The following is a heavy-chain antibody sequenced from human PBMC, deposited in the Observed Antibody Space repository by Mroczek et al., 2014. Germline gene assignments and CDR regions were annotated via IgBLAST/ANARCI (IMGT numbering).Heavy chain of an antibody. CDR2: IYATGST. CDR3: AREVRRDGYNQYYFDY. J-gene: IGHJ4*02. CDR1: GDSISSSSYY. D-gene: IGHD5-24*01. Sequence: QVQLQQSGPGLVKPSQTLSLTCTVSGDSISSSSYYWGWIRQPAGKGLEWLGRIYATGSTDYNPSLGSRVIVSLDTSINQFSLNLYSVTAADTAVYYCAREVRRDGYNQYYFDYWGQGSLVTVFS. V-gene: IGHV4-61*02.